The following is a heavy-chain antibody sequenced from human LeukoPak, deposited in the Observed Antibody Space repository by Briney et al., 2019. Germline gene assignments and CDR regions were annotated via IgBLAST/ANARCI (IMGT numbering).Heavy chain of an antibody. D-gene: IGHD3-10*01. Sequence: SVKVSCKVSGGTFSNYAISWVRQAPGQGLEWMGGIIPIFGTANYAQKFQGRVTITADESTSTAYMELSSLRSEDTAVYYCARAHSGPGADYYYMDVWGKGTTVTVSS. V-gene: IGHV1-69*13. CDR3: ARAHSGPGADYYYMDV. CDR2: IIPIFGTA. CDR1: GGTFSNYA. J-gene: IGHJ6*03.